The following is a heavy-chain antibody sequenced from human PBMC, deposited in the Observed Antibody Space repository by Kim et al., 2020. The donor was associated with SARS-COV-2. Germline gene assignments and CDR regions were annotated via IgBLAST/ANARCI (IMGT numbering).Heavy chain of an antibody. Sequence: SETLSLTCAVYGGSFSGYYWSWIRQPPGKGLEWIGEINHSGSTNYNPSLKSRVTISVDTSKNQFSLKLSSVTAADTAVYYCARGGWFGESLYWGQGTLVTVSS. D-gene: IGHD3-10*01. CDR3: ARGGWFGESLY. J-gene: IGHJ4*02. CDR1: GGSFSGYY. V-gene: IGHV4-34*01. CDR2: INHSGST.